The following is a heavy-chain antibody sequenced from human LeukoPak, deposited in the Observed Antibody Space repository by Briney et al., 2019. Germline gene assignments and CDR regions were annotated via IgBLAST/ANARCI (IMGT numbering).Heavy chain of an antibody. CDR3: ASGRDQLTYFQY. V-gene: IGHV4-59*01. CDR2: IYYSGST. D-gene: IGHD4/OR15-4a*01. Sequence: PSETLSLTCTVSGGSISSYYWSWIRQPPGKGLEWIGYIYYSGSTNYNPSLKSRVTISVDTSKNQFSLKLTSVTPADTAVYYCASGRDQLTYFQYWVQGTLATVSS. CDR1: GGSISSYY. J-gene: IGHJ1*01.